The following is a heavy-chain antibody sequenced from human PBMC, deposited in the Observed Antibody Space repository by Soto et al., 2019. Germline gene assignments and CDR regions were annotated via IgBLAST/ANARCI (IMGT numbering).Heavy chain of an antibody. CDR1: GGSISSSSYY. CDR2: IYYSGST. V-gene: IGHV4-39*01. CDR3: ARHSFGLQYSSGWYHDY. J-gene: IGHJ4*02. D-gene: IGHD6-19*01. Sequence: LSRTCTVSGGSISSSSYYWGWIRQPPGKGLEWIGSIYYSGSTYYNPSLKSRVTISVDTSKNQFSLKLSSVTAADTAVYYCARHSFGLQYSSGWYHDYWGQGTLVTVSS.